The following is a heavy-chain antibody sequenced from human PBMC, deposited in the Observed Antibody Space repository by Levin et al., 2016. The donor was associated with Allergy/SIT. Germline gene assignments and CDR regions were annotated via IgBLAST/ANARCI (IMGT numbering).Heavy chain of an antibody. CDR2: ITPDGSGT. V-gene: IGHV3-74*01. Sequence: GESLKISCAASGFTFNNHWMHWVRQAPGKGLVWVSRITPDGSGTNDADSVKGRFTISRDNAKNTLYLQMDNLRVEDTAVYFCAREFWDYDYYGMDVWGQGTTVTVSS. CDR1: GFTFNNHW. J-gene: IGHJ6*02. D-gene: IGHD3-16*01. CDR3: AREFWDYDYYGMDV.